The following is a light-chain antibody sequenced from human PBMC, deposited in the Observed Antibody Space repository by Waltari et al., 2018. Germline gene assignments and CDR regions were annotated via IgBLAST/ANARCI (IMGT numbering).Light chain of an antibody. Sequence: DIVMTQSPYSLAVSLFERASINCKSSQSVLYSPNNRNDLAWYQQKPGQPPKLLIYWASTRESGVPDRFRGSGSGTDFTLTISSLQAEDVAVYYCQQYYSTPWTFGQGTKVEIK. CDR1: QSVLYSPNNRND. CDR2: WAS. CDR3: QQYYSTPWT. V-gene: IGKV4-1*01. J-gene: IGKJ1*01.